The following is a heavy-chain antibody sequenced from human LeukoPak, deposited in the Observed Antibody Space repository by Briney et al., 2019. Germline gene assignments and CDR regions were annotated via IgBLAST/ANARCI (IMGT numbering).Heavy chain of an antibody. CDR1: GYTFTSYG. D-gene: IGHD3-16*01. CDR2: ISAYNGNT. CDR3: ARGLGDYVWGRHEYYFDY. V-gene: IGHV1-18*01. Sequence: ASVKVSCKASGYTFTSYGISWVRQAPGQGLEWMGWISAYNGNTNYAQKLQGRVTMTTDTSTSTAYMELRSLRSDDTAVYYCARGLGDYVWGRHEYYFDYWGQGTLVTVSS. J-gene: IGHJ4*02.